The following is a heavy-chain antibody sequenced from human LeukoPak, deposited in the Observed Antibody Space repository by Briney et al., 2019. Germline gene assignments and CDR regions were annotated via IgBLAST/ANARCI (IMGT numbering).Heavy chain of an antibody. D-gene: IGHD3-3*01. J-gene: IGHJ5*02. V-gene: IGHV4-61*02. CDR2: MYTSGST. CDR3: ARDRIDYDFWSGYAYNWFDP. Sequence: SETLSLTCTVSGGSLSSGRYYWSWIRQPAGKGLEWIGRMYTSGSTNHNPSLKRPVTISVATSTNQFSLKLSSVTAADTAVYYCARDRIDYDFWSGYAYNWFDPWGQGTLVTVSS. CDR1: GGSLSSGRYY.